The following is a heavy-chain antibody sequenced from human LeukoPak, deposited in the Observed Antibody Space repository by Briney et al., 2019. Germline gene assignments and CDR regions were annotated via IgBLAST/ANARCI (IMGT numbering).Heavy chain of an antibody. CDR3: ARGHPVLRYFDWLFPPSFDY. J-gene: IGHJ4*02. V-gene: IGHV4-34*01. CDR2: INHSGST. CDR1: GGSFSGYY. D-gene: IGHD3-9*01. Sequence: SETLPLTCAVYGGSFSGYYWSWIRQPPGKGLEWIGEINHSGSTNYNPSLKSRVTISVDTSKNQFSLKLSSVTAADTAVYYCARGHPVLRYFDWLFPPSFDYWGQGTLVTVSS.